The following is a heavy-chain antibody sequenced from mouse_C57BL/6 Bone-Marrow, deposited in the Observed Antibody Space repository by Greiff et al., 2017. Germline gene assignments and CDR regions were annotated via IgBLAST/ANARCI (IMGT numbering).Heavy chain of an antibody. Sequence: QVQLKESGPELVKPGASVKISCKASGYAFSSSWMNWVKQRPGKGLEWIGRIYPGDGDTNYNGKFKGKATLTADKSSSTAYMQLSSLTSEDSAVYFCARGGDEYAMDYWGQGTSVTVSS. CDR2: IYPGDGDT. V-gene: IGHV1-82*01. CDR1: GYAFSSSW. J-gene: IGHJ4*01. CDR3: ARGGDEYAMDY.